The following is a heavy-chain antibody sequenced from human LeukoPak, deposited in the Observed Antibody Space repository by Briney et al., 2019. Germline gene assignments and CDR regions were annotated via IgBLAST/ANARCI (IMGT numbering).Heavy chain of an antibody. CDR2: ISSSSCYI. CDR3: ASWFGEPQGYYMDV. CDR1: GFTFRSYS. V-gene: IGHV3-21*01. D-gene: IGHD3-10*01. Sequence: PGGCLRLSCAASGFTFRSYSMNWVRQAPGKGLEWVSSISSSSCYIYYADSVKGRFTISRDNAKNSLYLQMNSLRAEDTAVYYCASWFGEPQGYYMDVWGKGTTVTVSS. J-gene: IGHJ6*03.